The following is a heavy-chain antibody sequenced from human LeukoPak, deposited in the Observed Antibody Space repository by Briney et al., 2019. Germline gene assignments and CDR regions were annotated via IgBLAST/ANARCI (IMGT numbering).Heavy chain of an antibody. CDR3: ARGADGSYSSGSYSSHYGMDV. CDR1: GFTFSSYA. Sequence: PGGSLRLACAASGFTFSSYAVHWVRQAPGKGLECVAVISYDGIYTYYADSVKGRFTISRDNSRNTLYLEMNSLRAEDTAVYYCARGADGSYSSGSYSSHYGMDVWGQGTTVTVSS. D-gene: IGHD6-19*01. J-gene: IGHJ6*02. CDR2: ISYDGIYT. V-gene: IGHV3-30-3*01.